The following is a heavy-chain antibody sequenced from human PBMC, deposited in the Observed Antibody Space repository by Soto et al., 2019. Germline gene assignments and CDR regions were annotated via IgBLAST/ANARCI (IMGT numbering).Heavy chain of an antibody. CDR1: GGSISSSNYY. CDR2: IYYSGST. J-gene: IGHJ4*02. V-gene: IGHV4-39*01. Sequence: PSETLSLTCTVSGGSISSSNYYWGWIRQPPGKGLEWIGSIYYSGSTYYNPSLKSRVTISVDTSKNQFSLKLSSVTAADTAVYYCARGLSVAGTSYWDQGTLVTVSS. D-gene: IGHD6-19*01. CDR3: ARGLSVAGTSY.